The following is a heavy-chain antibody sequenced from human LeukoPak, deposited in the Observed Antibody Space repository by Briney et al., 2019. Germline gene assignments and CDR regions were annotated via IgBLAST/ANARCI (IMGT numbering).Heavy chain of an antibody. D-gene: IGHD3-22*01. J-gene: IGHJ6*02. Sequence: GASVKVSCKASGYTFTSYDINWVRQATGQGLEWMGWMNPNSGNTGYAQKFQGRVTMTRNTSISTAYMELSSLRSEDTAVYYCARYYYDSSGYYYGYEYYGMDVWGQGTTVTVSS. V-gene: IGHV1-8*01. CDR1: GYTFTSYD. CDR2: MNPNSGNT. CDR3: ARYYYDSSGYYYGYEYYGMDV.